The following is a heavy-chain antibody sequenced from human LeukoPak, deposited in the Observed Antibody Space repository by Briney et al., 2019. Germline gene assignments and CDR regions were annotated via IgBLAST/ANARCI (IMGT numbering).Heavy chain of an antibody. Sequence: SETLSLTCTVSGGSITSYYWSWIRQPPGMGLEWIGYIYYSGSTNYNPSLKSRVTISVDTSKNQFSLKLSSVTAADTAVYYCASGGGYDAFDIWGQGTMVTVSS. D-gene: IGHD3-10*01. J-gene: IGHJ3*02. CDR2: IYYSGST. CDR1: GGSITSYY. V-gene: IGHV4-59*01. CDR3: ASGGGYDAFDI.